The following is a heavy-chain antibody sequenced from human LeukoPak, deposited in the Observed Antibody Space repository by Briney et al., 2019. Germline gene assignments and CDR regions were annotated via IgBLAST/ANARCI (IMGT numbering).Heavy chain of an antibody. V-gene: IGHV1-69*04. J-gene: IGHJ6*02. D-gene: IGHD5-12*01. CDR1: GGTFSSYA. CDR2: IIPILGIA. CDR3: AEYSGYNYGMDV. Sequence: SVKVSCKASGGTFSSYAISWVRQAPGQGLEWMGRIIPILGIANYAQKFQGRVTITADKSTSTAHMELSSLRSEDTAVYYCAEYSGYNYGMDVWGQGTTVTASS.